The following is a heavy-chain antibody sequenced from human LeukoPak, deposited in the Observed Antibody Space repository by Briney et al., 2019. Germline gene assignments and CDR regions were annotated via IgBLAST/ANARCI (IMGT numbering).Heavy chain of an antibody. Sequence: GGSLRLSCAASGFTVSSNYMSWVRQAPGKGLGWVSIIYGGGSTYYADSVKGRFNISRDNVNNTLYLQMNSLRVEDTAVYYCARVAVARYWYFDLWGRGTLVTVSS. V-gene: IGHV3-53*01. CDR2: IYGGGST. D-gene: IGHD6-19*01. CDR1: GFTVSSNY. J-gene: IGHJ2*01. CDR3: ARVAVARYWYFDL.